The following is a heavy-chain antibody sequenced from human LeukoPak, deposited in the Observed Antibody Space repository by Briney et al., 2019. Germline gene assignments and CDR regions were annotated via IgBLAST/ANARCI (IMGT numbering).Heavy chain of an antibody. J-gene: IGHJ4*02. CDR2: ISSSSSYI. V-gene: IGHV3-21*01. CDR3: ARDKFRIEGSGTFDY. Sequence: GGSLRLSCAASGFTFSSYSMNWVRQAPGKGLEWVSSISSSSSYIYYADSVKGRFTISRDNAKNSLYLQMNSLRAEDTAVYYCARDKFRIEGSGTFDYWGQGTLVTVSS. CDR1: GFTFSSYS. D-gene: IGHD2-15*01.